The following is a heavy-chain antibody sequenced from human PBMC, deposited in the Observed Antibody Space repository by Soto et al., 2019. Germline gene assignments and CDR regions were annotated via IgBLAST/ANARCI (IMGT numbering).Heavy chain of an antibody. CDR2: IYYSGST. Sequence: SETLSLTCTVSGGSISSYYWSWIRQPPGKGLEWIGYIYYSGSTNYNPSLKSRVTISVDTSKNQFSLKLSSVTAADTAVYYCARNGVVVVPAANYYYYYYMGVWGKGTTVTVSS. D-gene: IGHD2-2*01. CDR1: GGSISSYY. V-gene: IGHV4-59*01. CDR3: ARNGVVVVPAANYYYYYYMGV. J-gene: IGHJ6*03.